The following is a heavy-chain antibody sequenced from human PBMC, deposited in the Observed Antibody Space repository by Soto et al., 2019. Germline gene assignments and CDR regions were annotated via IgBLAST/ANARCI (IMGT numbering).Heavy chain of an antibody. CDR2: IWYDVSNK. D-gene: IGHD7-27*01. J-gene: IGHJ4*02. Sequence: GGSLRLSCAASGFTFSSFAMHWVRQAPRKGLEWVAVIWYDVSNKYYADSVKGRFTISRDNSKNTLYLQMNSLRAEDTAVYYCASRRNWEMPSFKALDYSGQVTPVTVPS. CDR3: ASRRNWEMPSFKALDY. CDR1: GFTFSSFA. V-gene: IGHV3-33*01.